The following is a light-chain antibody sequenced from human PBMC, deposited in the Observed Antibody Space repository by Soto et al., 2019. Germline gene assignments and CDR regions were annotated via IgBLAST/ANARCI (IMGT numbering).Light chain of an antibody. CDR3: QVYDASPMYT. CDR2: GAS. J-gene: IGKJ2*01. Sequence: EIVLTQSPGTLSLSPGERGTLSCRASQSVSSNYIAWYQQKPGQAPSLLFYGASRRATGIPDRFSGSGSGTDFTLTISRLEPEDFAVYYCQVYDASPMYTFGLGTKLEIK. V-gene: IGKV3-20*01. CDR1: QSVSSNY.